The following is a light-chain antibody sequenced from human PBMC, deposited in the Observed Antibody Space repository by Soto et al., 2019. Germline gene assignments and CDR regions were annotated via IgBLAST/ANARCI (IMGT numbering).Light chain of an antibody. CDR3: CSYAGSGTYV. V-gene: IGLV2-23*01. J-gene: IGLJ1*01. CDR2: EGS. CDR1: SDDVGSYNI. Sequence: QSALTQPASVSGSPGQSITISCTGTSDDVGSYNIVSWYQQHPGKAPKLMIYEGSKRPSGVSNRFSGSKSGNTASLTISGLQAEDEADYSCCSYAGSGTYVFGTGTKLTVL.